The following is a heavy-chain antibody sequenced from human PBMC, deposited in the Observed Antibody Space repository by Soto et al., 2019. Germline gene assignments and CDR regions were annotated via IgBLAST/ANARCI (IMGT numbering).Heavy chain of an antibody. J-gene: IGHJ5*02. CDR3: ARAGSLYSSSWYGNWFDP. CDR1: GFTVSSNY. CDR2: IYSGGST. V-gene: IGHV3-53*01. D-gene: IGHD6-13*01. Sequence: GGSLRLSCAASGFTVSSNYMSWVRQAPGKGLEWVSVIYSGGSTYYADSVKGRFTISRDNAKNSLYLQMNSLRAEDTAVYYCARAGSLYSSSWYGNWFDPWGQGTLVTVSS.